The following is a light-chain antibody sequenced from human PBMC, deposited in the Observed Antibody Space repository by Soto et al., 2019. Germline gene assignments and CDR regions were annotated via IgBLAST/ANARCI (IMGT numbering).Light chain of an antibody. J-gene: IGKJ5*01. CDR3: QQYNNWHPIT. CDR1: QSVSSN. CDR2: GAS. V-gene: IGKV3-15*01. Sequence: IVMTQSPSTLSVSPGERATLSCRASQSVSSNLAWYQQKPGQAPRLLIYGASTRATGIPARFSGSGSGTEFTLTTSSLKPEDFAVYYCQQYNNWHPITFGHGTRLEIK.